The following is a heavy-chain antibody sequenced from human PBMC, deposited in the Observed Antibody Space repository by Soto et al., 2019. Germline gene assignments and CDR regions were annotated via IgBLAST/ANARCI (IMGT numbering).Heavy chain of an antibody. CDR1: GYSFPSDW. D-gene: IGHD2-2*01. V-gene: IGHV5-51*01. CDR2: IYPADSDT. Sequence: PGESLKISCKGSGYSFPSDWIGWVRQMPGKGLEWMGSIYPADSDTRYSPAFQGQVTISADKSIRTAYLQWSSLKASDTATYYCARIPHSTISYYDHNFGMDVWGQGTTVTVSS. CDR3: ARIPHSTISYYDHNFGMDV. J-gene: IGHJ6*02.